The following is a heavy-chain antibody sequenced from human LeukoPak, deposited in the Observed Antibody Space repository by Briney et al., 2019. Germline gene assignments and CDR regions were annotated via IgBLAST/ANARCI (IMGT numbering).Heavy chain of an antibody. CDR1: GYSISSGYY. Sequence: SETLSLTCTVSGYSISSGYYWGWIRQPPGKGLEWIGSIYHSGSTYYNPSLKSRVTISVDTSKNQFSLKLSSVTAADTAVYYCARTQQLRYYYYYMDVWGKGTTVTVSS. CDR2: IYHSGST. J-gene: IGHJ6*03. D-gene: IGHD6-13*01. V-gene: IGHV4-38-2*02. CDR3: ARTQQLRYYYYYMDV.